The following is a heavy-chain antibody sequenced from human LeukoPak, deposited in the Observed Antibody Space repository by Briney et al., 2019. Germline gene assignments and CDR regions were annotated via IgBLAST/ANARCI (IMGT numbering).Heavy chain of an antibody. Sequence: PSQTLSLTCTVSGGSINSDGYYWGWIRQPPGKGLEWIGNIYYSGSTYYNPSLKSRVTISVDTSKNQFSLKLSSVTAADTAVYYCARGWELPDYWGQGTLVTVSS. D-gene: IGHD1-26*01. V-gene: IGHV4-39*07. CDR2: IYYSGST. CDR3: ARGWELPDY. J-gene: IGHJ4*02. CDR1: GGSINSDGYY.